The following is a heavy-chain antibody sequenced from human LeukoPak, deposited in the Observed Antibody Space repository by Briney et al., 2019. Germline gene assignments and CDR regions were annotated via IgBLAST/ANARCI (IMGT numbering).Heavy chain of an antibody. Sequence: GGSLRLSCAASGFTFSSYWMSWVRQAPGKGLEWVANIKQDGSEKYYVDSVKGRFTVSRDNAKNSLYLQMNSLRAEDTAVYYCARDISYDSSGYRRLDAFDIWGQGTMVTVSS. CDR1: GFTFSSYW. J-gene: IGHJ3*02. V-gene: IGHV3-7*01. D-gene: IGHD3-22*01. CDR3: ARDISYDSSGYRRLDAFDI. CDR2: IKQDGSEK.